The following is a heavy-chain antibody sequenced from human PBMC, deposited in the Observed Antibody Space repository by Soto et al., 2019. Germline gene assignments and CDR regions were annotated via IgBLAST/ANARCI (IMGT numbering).Heavy chain of an antibody. Sequence: QVQLQESGPGLVKPSETLSLICTVSGDSISNYYWSWIRQSPGKGLESIGYISSSGSTNYNPSLKSRVTMSVDPSKNQYSLNLSSVTAADTAVYYCARQPPATAAFDIWGQGTMVTVSS. CDR2: ISSSGST. CDR1: GDSISNYY. J-gene: IGHJ3*02. V-gene: IGHV4-59*08. D-gene: IGHD5-12*01. CDR3: ARQPPATAAFDI.